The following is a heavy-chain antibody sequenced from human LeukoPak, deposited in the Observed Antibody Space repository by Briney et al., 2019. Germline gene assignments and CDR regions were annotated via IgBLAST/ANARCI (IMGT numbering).Heavy chain of an antibody. CDR3: TGNYYGSGSYADFDY. D-gene: IGHD3-10*01. J-gene: IGHJ4*02. CDR1: GFTFSSYE. V-gene: IGHV3-72*01. Sequence: GGSLRLSCAASGFTFSSYEMNWLRQAPGKGLEWVGRSRNKANSYTTEYAASVKGRFTISRDDSKNSLYLQMNSLKTEDTAVYYCTGNYYGSGSYADFDYWGQGTLVTVSS. CDR2: SRNKANSYTT.